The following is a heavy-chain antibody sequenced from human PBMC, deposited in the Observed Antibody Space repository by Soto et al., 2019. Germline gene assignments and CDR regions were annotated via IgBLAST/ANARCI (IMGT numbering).Heavy chain of an antibody. V-gene: IGHV4-31*03. Sequence: QVQLQESGPGLLKPSQTLSLTCTVSGGSISSGGYYWSWIRQHPGKGLEWIGYIYYSGSTYYNPSLKSRVTISVDTSKNQFSLKLSSVTAADTAVYYCARAKTSRTWFDPWGQGTLVTVSS. CDR3: ARAKTSRTWFDP. CDR1: GGSISSGGYY. CDR2: IYYSGST. J-gene: IGHJ5*02.